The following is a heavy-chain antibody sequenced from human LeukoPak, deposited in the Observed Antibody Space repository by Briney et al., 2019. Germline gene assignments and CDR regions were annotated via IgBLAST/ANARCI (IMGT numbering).Heavy chain of an antibody. CDR1: GFTFSSYA. CDR3: AKDYGTGVFDY. V-gene: IGHV3-30*04. CDR2: ISYDGSNI. Sequence: PGGSLRLSCTASGFTFSSYAMHWVRQAPGKGLEWVAVISYDGSNIYYADSVKGRFTISRDNSKNTLYLQMNSLRAEDTAVYYCAKDYGTGVFDYWGQGTLVTVSS. J-gene: IGHJ4*02. D-gene: IGHD1-1*01.